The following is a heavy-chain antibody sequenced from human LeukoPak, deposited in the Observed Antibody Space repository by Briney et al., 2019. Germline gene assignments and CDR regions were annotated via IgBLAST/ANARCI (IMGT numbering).Heavy chain of an antibody. D-gene: IGHD2-21*02. V-gene: IGHV3-30-3*01. CDR3: ARDAVAYCGGDCNFDY. Sequence: GRSLRLSCAASGFTFSSYAMHWVRQAPGKGLEWVAVISHDGSNKYYADSVKGRFTISRDNSKNTLYLQMNSLRAEDTAVYYCARDAVAYCGGDCNFDYWGQGALVTVSS. CDR1: GFTFSSYA. CDR2: ISHDGSNK. J-gene: IGHJ4*02.